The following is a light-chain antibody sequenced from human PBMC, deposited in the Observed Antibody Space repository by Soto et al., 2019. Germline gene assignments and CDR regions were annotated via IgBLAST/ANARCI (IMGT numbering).Light chain of an antibody. J-gene: IGLJ3*02. Sequence: QSALTQPPSVSGSPGQSVTISCTGTGSDFGRYNRVSWYQHTPGTAPKLLIYEDTNRPSGVPDRFSGSRSGNTASLTISGLQAEDGADYYCSSFTTSDTWVLGGGTKLTVL. CDR3: SSFTTSDTWV. CDR2: EDT. V-gene: IGLV2-18*02. CDR1: GSDFGRYNR.